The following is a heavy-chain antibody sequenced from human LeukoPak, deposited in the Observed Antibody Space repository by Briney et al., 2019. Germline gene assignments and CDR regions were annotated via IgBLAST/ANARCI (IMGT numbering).Heavy chain of an antibody. CDR1: GGSISGHY. CDR3: ARHTTGRALGDFDY. CDR2: IYNSGST. J-gene: IGHJ4*02. D-gene: IGHD2-8*01. Sequence: PSETLSLTCTVSGGSISGHYWSWLRQSPGKGLEWIAYIYNSGSTNYNNYSPSLKSRVIMSMDTSKNQLSLIVSSVTAADTAVYYCARHTTGRALGDFDYWGQGTLVTVSA. V-gene: IGHV4-59*08.